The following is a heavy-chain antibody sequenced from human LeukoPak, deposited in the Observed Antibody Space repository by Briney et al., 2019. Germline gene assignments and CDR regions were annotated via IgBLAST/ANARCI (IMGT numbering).Heavy chain of an antibody. J-gene: IGHJ4*02. CDR3: ARGNGYCSSTRWYRKPASLEY. CDR2: INHSGST. D-gene: IGHD2-2*01. Sequence: SETLSLTCAVYGGSFSGYYWSWIRQPPGKGLEWIGEINHSGSTNYNPSLKSRVTISVDTSKNQFSLKLSSVTAADTAVYYCARGNGYCSSTRWYRKPASLEYWGQGNLV. CDR1: GGSFSGYY. V-gene: IGHV4-34*01.